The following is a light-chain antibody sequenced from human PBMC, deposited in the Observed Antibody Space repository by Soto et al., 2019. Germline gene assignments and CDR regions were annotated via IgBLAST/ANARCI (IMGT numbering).Light chain of an antibody. CDR3: CSSAPESTYV. V-gene: IGLV2-23*01. CDR1: SDDVGAYNS. Sequence: QSVLAQPASVSGSPGQSITISCTGTSDDVGAYNSVSWYQQLPHKATPVILYKGTQRPSGVSSRFSASTSGNAASLTISGVQADDEADYFCCSSAPESTYVFGSGTQLTVL. CDR2: KGT. J-gene: IGLJ1*01.